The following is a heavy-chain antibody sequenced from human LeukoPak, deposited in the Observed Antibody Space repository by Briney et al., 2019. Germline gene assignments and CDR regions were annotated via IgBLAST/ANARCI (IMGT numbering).Heavy chain of an antibody. CDR3: ARIGGGSYWFDY. V-gene: IGHV4-59*02. J-gene: IGHJ4*02. D-gene: IGHD1-26*01. CDR1: GGSVSSYY. Sequence: PSETLSLTCTVSGGSVSSYYWSWIRQPPGKGLEWIGYIYYSGSTNYNPSLKSRVTISVDTSKNQFSLKLSSVTAADTAVYYCARIGGGSYWFDYWGQGTLVTVSS. CDR2: IYYSGST.